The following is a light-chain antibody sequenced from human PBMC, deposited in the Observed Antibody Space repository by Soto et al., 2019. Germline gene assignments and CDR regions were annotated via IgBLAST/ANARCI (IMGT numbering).Light chain of an antibody. CDR3: QQYHIYSAT. Sequence: VICMTQSPPLLSASTGYRFTISCRISQGISSYLAWYQQKPGKAPELLIYDASSVESGVPSRFRGSGSGTEFTLTINSLQPDDFEPYYCQQYHIYSATFGQGTKVDIK. V-gene: IGKV1D-8*03. J-gene: IGKJ1*01. CDR1: QGISSY. CDR2: DAS.